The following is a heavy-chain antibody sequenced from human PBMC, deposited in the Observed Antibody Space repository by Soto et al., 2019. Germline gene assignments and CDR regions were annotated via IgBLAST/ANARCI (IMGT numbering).Heavy chain of an antibody. CDR2: MYSTGTT. J-gene: IGHJ5*02. D-gene: IGHD2-15*01. CDR3: ARRPVRGGNSGVGFDP. Sequence: QVRLQESGPGLVKPSETLSLTCTVSGDSIGSVKYHWGWIRQSRGKGLEWIGSMYSTGTTQYNPSLKSRVTMSVDTSTSQFSLKLRSVTAADTAIYYCARRPVRGGNSGVGFDPWGQGTLVTVSS. V-gene: IGHV4-39*01. CDR1: GDSIGSVKYH.